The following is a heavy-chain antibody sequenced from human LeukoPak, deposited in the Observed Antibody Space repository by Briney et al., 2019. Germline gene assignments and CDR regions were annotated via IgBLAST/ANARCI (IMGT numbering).Heavy chain of an antibody. CDR2: IYYSGST. CDR1: GGSSSSSSYY. J-gene: IGHJ4*02. CDR3: ARRGYYYDSSGQNNN. V-gene: IGHV4-39*01. D-gene: IGHD3-22*01. Sequence: NPSETLSLTCTVSGGSSSSSSYYWGWIRQPPGKGLEWIGSIYYSGSTYYNPSLKSRVTISVDTSKNQFSLKLSSVTAADTAVYYCARRGYYYDSSGQNNNWGQGTLVTVSS.